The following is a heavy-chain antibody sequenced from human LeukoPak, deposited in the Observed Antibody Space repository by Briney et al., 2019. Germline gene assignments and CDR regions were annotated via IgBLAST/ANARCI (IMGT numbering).Heavy chain of an antibody. CDR1: GFTFSSYA. CDR2: ISGSGGST. J-gene: IGHJ4*02. V-gene: IGHV3-23*01. CDR3: AKGSRFGGNYYFDF. D-gene: IGHD3-16*01. Sequence: GGSLRLSCAASGFTFSSYAMSWVRQAPGKGLEWVSAISGSGGSTYYADSVKGRFTISRDNSKNTLYLQMNSLRAEDPAVYYCAKGSRFGGNYYFDFGGRGPLVTVSS.